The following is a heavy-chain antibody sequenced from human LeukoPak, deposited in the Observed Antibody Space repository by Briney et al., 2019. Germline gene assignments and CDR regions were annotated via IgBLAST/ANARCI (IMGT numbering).Heavy chain of an antibody. D-gene: IGHD1-14*01. V-gene: IGHV3-30*03. CDR3: AGLMGPRNQFDF. CDR1: GLTFSNYV. CDR2: ISSDGSDK. Sequence: PGRSLRLSCAASGLTFSNYVMNWVRQVPGKGLQWVAVISSDGSDKYYGDSVRGRFTISRDNPKNTLYLQMNSLTTEDTAVYYCAGLMGPRNQFDFWGQGTLVTVSS. J-gene: IGHJ4*02.